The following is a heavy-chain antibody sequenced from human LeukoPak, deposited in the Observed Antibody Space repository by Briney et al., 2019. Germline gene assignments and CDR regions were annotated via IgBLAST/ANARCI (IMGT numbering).Heavy chain of an antibody. CDR1: GFTFSSYW. J-gene: IGHJ4*02. V-gene: IGHV3-7*03. Sequence: GGSLRPSCAASGFTFSSYWMSWVRQAPGKGLEWVANIKQDGSEKYYVDSVKGRFTISRDNAKNSLYLQMNSLRAEDTAVYYCARRRPFGELLLGIDYWGQGTLVTVSS. CDR3: ARRRPFGELLLGIDY. CDR2: IKQDGSEK. D-gene: IGHD3-10*01.